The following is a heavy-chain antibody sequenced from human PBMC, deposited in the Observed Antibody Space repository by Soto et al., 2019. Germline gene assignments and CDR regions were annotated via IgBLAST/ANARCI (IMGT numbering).Heavy chain of an antibody. J-gene: IGHJ6*03. CDR2: IYSSGST. D-gene: IGHD1-20*01. Sequence: SLTCTVSGGSVCSYYLSWIRQPPGKGLEWIGYIYSSGSTNYNPSLKSRVTISVDTSKNQFSLTLRSVTAADTAVYSCARHFITSHYYSYMAVWGKGTTVTVSS. V-gene: IGHV4-59*08. CDR3: ARHFITSHYYSYMAV. CDR1: GGSVCSYY.